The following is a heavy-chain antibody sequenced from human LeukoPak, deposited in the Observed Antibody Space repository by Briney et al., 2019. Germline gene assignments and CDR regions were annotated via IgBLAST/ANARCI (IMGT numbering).Heavy chain of an antibody. CDR1: GYTFTTYY. D-gene: IGHD2/OR15-2a*01. J-gene: IGHJ3*02. V-gene: IGHV1-46*01. CDR3: ARRVIVGGPRPFEI. Sequence: GASVKISCKASGYTFTTYYMHWVRQAPGQGLEWMGIINPSGGSTSYAQKFQGRVTMTRDMSTSTVYMELSSLRSEDTAVYYFARRVIVGGPRPFEIWGQGKMVTVFS. CDR2: INPSGGST.